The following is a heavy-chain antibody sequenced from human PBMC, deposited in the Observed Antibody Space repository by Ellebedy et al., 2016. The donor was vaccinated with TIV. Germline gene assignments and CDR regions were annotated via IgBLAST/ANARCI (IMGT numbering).Heavy chain of an antibody. V-gene: IGHV3-48*04. CDR1: GFTFASYS. D-gene: IGHD6-19*01. Sequence: GGSLRLSXAVSGFTFASYSLNWVRQAPGKGLEWVSYISSGGTTIYYTDPVRGRFTVTRDNAKNSLFLQMNSLRAEDTAIYYCATELGLAVGGYNRLDPWGQGTLLTVSS. J-gene: IGHJ5*02. CDR3: ATELGLAVGGYNRLDP. CDR2: ISSGGTTI.